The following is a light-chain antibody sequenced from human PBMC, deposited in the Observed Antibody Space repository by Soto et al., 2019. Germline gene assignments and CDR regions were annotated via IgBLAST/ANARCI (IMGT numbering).Light chain of an antibody. J-gene: IGLJ2*01. CDR3: SSYAGSKNVV. CDR1: SSDVGGYNY. V-gene: IGLV2-8*01. Sequence: QSALTQPPSASGSPGQLVTISCTGTSSDVGGYNYVSWYQQHPGKAPKLMIYEVSKRPSGVPDRFSGSKSGNTASLTVSGLQAEDEADYYCSSYAGSKNVVFGGGTKLTVL. CDR2: EVS.